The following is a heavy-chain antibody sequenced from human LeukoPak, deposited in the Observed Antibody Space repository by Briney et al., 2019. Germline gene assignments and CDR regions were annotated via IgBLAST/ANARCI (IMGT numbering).Heavy chain of an antibody. CDR3: ARVSRGYSYGHISDKYFDY. CDR1: GFTVSSND. V-gene: IGHV3-53*01. J-gene: IGHJ4*02. D-gene: IGHD5-18*01. Sequence: GGSLRLSCEASGFTVSSNDMSWVRQAPGKGLEWVSVIYSGGSTDYTDSVMGRFTISRDNSKNTLYLQMNSLRAEDTAVYFCARVSRGYSYGHISDKYFDYWGQGTLVTVSS. CDR2: IYSGGST.